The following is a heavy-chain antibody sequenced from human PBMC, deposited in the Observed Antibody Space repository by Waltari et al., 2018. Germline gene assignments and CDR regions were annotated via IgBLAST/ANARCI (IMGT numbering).Heavy chain of an antibody. CDR2: IYYSGST. Sequence: QLQLQESGPGLVKPSETLSLTCTVSGGSISSSSYYWGWIRQPPGKGLEWIGSIYYSGSTYYNPSLKSRVTISVDTSKNQFSLKLSSVTAADTAVYYCASPIVVVVAARDDAFDIWGQGTMVTVSS. CDR3: ASPIVVVVAARDDAFDI. CDR1: GGSISSSSYY. V-gene: IGHV4-39*01. D-gene: IGHD2-15*01. J-gene: IGHJ3*02.